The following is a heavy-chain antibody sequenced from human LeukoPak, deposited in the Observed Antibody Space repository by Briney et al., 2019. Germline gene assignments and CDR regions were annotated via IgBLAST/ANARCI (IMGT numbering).Heavy chain of an antibody. CDR1: GFTFSSYG. CDR2: IGGSGTRT. CDR3: AKDSHWILFDD. J-gene: IGHJ4*02. Sequence: GGSLRLSCAASGFTFSSYGMHWVRQAPGKGLEWVSGIGGSGTRTYYADSVKGRFTISRDNSKNTLYLQMNSLRDEDTAVYYCAKDSHWILFDDWGQGTLVTVSS. D-gene: IGHD2-2*03. V-gene: IGHV3-23*01.